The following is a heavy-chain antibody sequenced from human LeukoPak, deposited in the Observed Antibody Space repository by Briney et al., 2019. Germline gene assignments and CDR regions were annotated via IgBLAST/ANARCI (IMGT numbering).Heavy chain of an antibody. D-gene: IGHD2-2*02. CDR2: ISASGGST. V-gene: IGHV3-23*01. Sequence: GGSLRLSCAASGFTFSDYYMSWIRQAPGKGLEWVSAISASGGSTYYADSVKGRFTISRDNSKNTLYLQMNSLRAEDTAVYFCAKDPVLPATITRDAFDIWGQGTMVTVS. CDR1: GFTFSDYY. CDR3: AKDPVLPATITRDAFDI. J-gene: IGHJ3*02.